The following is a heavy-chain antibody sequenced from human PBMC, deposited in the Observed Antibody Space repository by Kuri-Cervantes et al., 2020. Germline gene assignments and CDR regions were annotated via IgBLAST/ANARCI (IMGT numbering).Heavy chain of an antibody. CDR1: GFTFDDYA. J-gene: IGHJ4*02. CDR3: ARDLIEGSGSYFDY. CDR2: ISWNSGSI. D-gene: IGHD1-26*01. V-gene: IGHV3-9*01. Sequence: GGSLRLSCAASGFTFDDYAMHWVRQAPGKGLEWVSGISWNSGSIGYADSVKGRFTISRDNAKNSLYLQMNSLRAEDTAVYYCARDLIEGSGSYFDYWGQGTLVTVPS.